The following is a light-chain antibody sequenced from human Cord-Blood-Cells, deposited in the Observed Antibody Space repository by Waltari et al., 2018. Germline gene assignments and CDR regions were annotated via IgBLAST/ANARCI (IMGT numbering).Light chain of an antibody. CDR3: QQYNSYIFT. CDR2: KAS. Sequence: STLSASVGDRVTITCRASQSISSWLAWYQQKPGKAPKLLIYKASSLESGVPSRFSGSGSGTEFTLTISSLQPDDFATYYCQQYNSYIFTFGPGTKVDIK. V-gene: IGKV1-5*03. J-gene: IGKJ3*01. CDR1: QSISSW.